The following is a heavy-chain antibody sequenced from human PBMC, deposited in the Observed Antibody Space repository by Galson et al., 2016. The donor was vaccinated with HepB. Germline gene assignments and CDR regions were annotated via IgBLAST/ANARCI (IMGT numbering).Heavy chain of an antibody. J-gene: IGHJ4*02. V-gene: IGHV1-18*01. D-gene: IGHD1-14*01. CDR1: GYTFTTYG. Sequence: SVKVSCKASGYTFTTYGISWVRQAPGQGLEWMGWISGVSDVTNYAQKFLGRVTMTSDTSASTAYLELRSLTSDDTGVYFCSRIAGDYWGQGTLVTVSS. CDR2: ISGVSDVT. CDR3: SRIAGDY.